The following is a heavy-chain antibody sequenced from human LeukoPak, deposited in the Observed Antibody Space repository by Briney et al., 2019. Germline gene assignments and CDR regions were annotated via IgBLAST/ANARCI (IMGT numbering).Heavy chain of an antibody. Sequence: GGSLRLSCAASGFTFSSYAMSWVRQAPGKGLEWVPAISGSGGSTYYADSVKGRFTISRDNSKNTLYLQMNSLRAEDTAVYYCAKDRHSPYCSSTSCYSPYFDYWGQGTLVTVSS. CDR3: AKDRHSPYCSSTSCYSPYFDY. CDR1: GFTFSSYA. CDR2: ISGSGGST. J-gene: IGHJ4*02. D-gene: IGHD2-2*02. V-gene: IGHV3-23*01.